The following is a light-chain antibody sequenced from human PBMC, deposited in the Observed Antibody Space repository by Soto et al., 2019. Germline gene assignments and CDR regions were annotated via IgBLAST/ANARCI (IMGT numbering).Light chain of an antibody. CDR2: KVS. CDR3: MQGTHWPHT. Sequence: DIVMTQSPLSLPVTLGQPASISCRSSQSLVYSDGNTYLSWFQQRPGQSPRRLIYKVSKRDSGGPDRFSGSGSGTDFTLKISRVEAEDVGFYYCMQGTHWPHTFGPGTKVDIK. V-gene: IGKV2-30*01. J-gene: IGKJ3*01. CDR1: QSLVYSDGNTY.